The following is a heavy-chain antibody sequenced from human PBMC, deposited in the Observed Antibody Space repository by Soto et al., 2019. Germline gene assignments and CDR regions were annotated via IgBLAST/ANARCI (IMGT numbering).Heavy chain of an antibody. V-gene: IGHV3-23*01. Sequence: PGGSLRLSCAASGFTFSSYAMNWVRQAPGKGLEWVSAISGSGVGTYYADSVKGRFTISRDNSKNTVYLQMNSLRAEDTAVYYCAKPMGRGVIQFYYYYGMDVWGQGTTVTVSS. CDR1: GFTFSSYA. CDR3: AKPMGRGVIQFYYYYGMDV. CDR2: ISGSGVGT. D-gene: IGHD3-10*01. J-gene: IGHJ6*02.